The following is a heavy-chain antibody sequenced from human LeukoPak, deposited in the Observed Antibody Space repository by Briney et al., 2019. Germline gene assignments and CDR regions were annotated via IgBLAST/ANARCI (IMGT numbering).Heavy chain of an antibody. D-gene: IGHD3-10*01. J-gene: IGHJ6*03. CDR1: GFTFSNSA. Sequence: GGSLRLSCAATGFTFSNSAMSWVRQAPGKGLEWVAVISYDGSNKYYADSVKGRFTISRDNSKNTLYLQMNSLRAEDTAVYYCARARNPGGYYYYYMDVWGKGTTVTVSS. V-gene: IGHV3-30*04. CDR3: ARARNPGGYYYYYMDV. CDR2: ISYDGSNK.